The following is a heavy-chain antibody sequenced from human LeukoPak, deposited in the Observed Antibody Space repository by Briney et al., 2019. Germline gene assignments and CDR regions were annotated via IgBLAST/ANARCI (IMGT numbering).Heavy chain of an antibody. D-gene: IGHD3-22*01. Sequence: SETLSLTCTVSGVSISSYYWSWIRQPPGKGLEWIGYMYHSGSTNYNPSLKSRVTISVDTSKNQFSLKLSSVTAADTAVYYCAREYHYYDSSGPRDYWGQGTLVTVSS. V-gene: IGHV4-59*01. J-gene: IGHJ4*02. CDR1: GVSISSYY. CDR2: MYHSGST. CDR3: AREYHYYDSSGPRDY.